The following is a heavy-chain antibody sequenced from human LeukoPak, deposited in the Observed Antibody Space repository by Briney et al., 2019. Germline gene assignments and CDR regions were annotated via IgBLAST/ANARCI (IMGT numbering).Heavy chain of an antibody. V-gene: IGHV1-69*05. CDR2: IIPIFGTA. CDR3: GRKAGDCGGGSCYSIDY. CDR1: GGTFSSYA. J-gene: IGHJ4*02. D-gene: IGHD2-15*01. Sequence: SVKVSCKASGGTFSSYAISWVRQAPGQGLEWMGGIIPIFGTANYAQKFQGRVTITTDESTSTAYMEVSSLRSEDTAVYYCGRKAGDCGGGSCYSIDYWGQGTLVTVSS.